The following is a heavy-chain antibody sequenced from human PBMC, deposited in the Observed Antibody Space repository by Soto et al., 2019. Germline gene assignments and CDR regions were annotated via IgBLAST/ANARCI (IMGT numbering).Heavy chain of an antibody. V-gene: IGHV4-31*03. CDR2: IYYSGST. CDR3: ARDGWSAKHYYYYGMDV. Sequence: SETLSLTCTVSGGSISSGGYYWSWIRQHPGKGLGWIGYIYYSGSTYYNPSLKSRVTISVDTSKNQFSLKLSSVTAADTAVYYCARDGWSAKHYYYYGMDVWGQGTTGTVS. J-gene: IGHJ6*02. D-gene: IGHD3-3*01. CDR1: GGSISSGGYY.